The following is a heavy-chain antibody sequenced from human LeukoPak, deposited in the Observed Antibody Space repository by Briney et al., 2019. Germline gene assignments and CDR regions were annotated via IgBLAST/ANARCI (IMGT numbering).Heavy chain of an antibody. CDR2: INPSGGST. Sequence: GASVKVSCKASGYTFTSYYMHWVRQAPGQGLEWRGIINPSGGSTSYAQKFQGRVTMTRDTSTSTVYMELSSLRSEDTAVYYCARRGRARNWFDPWGQGTLVTVSS. D-gene: IGHD1-14*01. J-gene: IGHJ5*02. CDR1: GYTFTSYY. CDR3: ARRGRARNWFDP. V-gene: IGHV1-46*01.